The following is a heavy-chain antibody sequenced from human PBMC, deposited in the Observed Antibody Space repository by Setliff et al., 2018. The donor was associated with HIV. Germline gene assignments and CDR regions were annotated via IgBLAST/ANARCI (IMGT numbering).Heavy chain of an antibody. CDR1: GGSFSNYY. V-gene: IGHV4-34*01. CDR3: ARVDGPKGWEFQGVIDL. CDR2: INLGGST. J-gene: IGHJ5*02. Sequence: PSETLSLTCAVYGGSFSNYYWSWIRQPPGKGLEWIGEINLGGSTNYKASLKSRVTISVDTSKNQFSLKLNSVTAADTAGYYCARVDGPKGWEFQGVIDLWGQGTLVTVSS. D-gene: IGHD3-10*01.